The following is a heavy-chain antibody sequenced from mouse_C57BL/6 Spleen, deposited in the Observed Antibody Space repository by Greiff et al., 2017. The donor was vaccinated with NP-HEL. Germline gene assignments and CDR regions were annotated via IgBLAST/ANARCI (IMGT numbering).Heavy chain of an antibody. J-gene: IGHJ4*01. CDR1: GYTFTEYT. CDR2: FYPGSGSI. CDR3: ARHEEGSNYVIRYYYAMDY. D-gene: IGHD2-5*01. Sequence: VQLQQSGAELVKPGASVKLSCKASGYTFTEYTIHWVKQRSGQGLEWIGWFYPGSGSIKYNEKFKDKATLTADKSSSTVYMELSRLTSEDSAVYFCARHEEGSNYVIRYYYAMDYWGQGTSVTVSS. V-gene: IGHV1-62-2*01.